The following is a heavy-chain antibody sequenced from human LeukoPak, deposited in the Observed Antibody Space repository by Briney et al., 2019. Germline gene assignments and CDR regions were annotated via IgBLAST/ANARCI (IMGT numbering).Heavy chain of an antibody. J-gene: IGHJ4*02. Sequence: PGGSLRLSCAASGFTFSSYGMHWVRQAPGKGLEWVAFIRYDGSNKYYADSVKGRFTISRDNSKNTLYLQMNSLKSEDKAVYYCARGRTVFGVVIMGGLDYWGQGTLVTVSS. CDR3: ARGRTVFGVVIMGGLDY. CDR2: IRYDGSNK. V-gene: IGHV3-30*02. D-gene: IGHD3-3*01. CDR1: GFTFSSYG.